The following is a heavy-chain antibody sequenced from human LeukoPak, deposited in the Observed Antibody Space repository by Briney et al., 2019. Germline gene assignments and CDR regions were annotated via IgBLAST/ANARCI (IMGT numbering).Heavy chain of an antibody. D-gene: IGHD5-24*01. CDR3: AKARLMAAPFYYYGMDV. Sequence: LTGGSLRLSCAASGFTFDDYAMHWVRQAPGKGLEWVSGISWNSGAKAYADSVRGRFTISRDNAKNSLYLQMNSLRGEDTALYYCAKARLMAAPFYYYGMDVWGPGTTVTVSS. V-gene: IGHV3-9*01. CDR1: GFTFDDYA. CDR2: ISWNSGAK. J-gene: IGHJ6*02.